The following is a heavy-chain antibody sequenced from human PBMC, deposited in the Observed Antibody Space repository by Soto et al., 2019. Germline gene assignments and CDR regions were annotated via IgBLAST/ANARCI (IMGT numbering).Heavy chain of an antibody. J-gene: IGHJ4*02. CDR2: ITSGSSTI. D-gene: IGHD3-10*01. CDR1: GFTFSSYS. V-gene: IGHV3-48*01. Sequence: EVQLVESGGGLVQPGGSLRLSCVVSGFTFSSYSMDWVRQAPGKGLEWVSYITSGSSTIHYADSVKGRFTISRDNAKNSVFLQMNGLRVEDTAVYYCVRDAGSLGYWGQGTLVTVSS. CDR3: VRDAGSLGY.